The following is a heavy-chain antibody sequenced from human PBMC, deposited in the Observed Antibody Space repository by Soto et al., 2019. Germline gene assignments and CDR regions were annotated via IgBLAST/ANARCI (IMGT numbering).Heavy chain of an antibody. CDR1: GDTLSELS. J-gene: IGHJ4*02. D-gene: IGHD1-1*01. V-gene: IGHV1-24*01. Sequence: QVQLIQSGAEVKKPGASVKVSCKVSGDTLSELSIHWVRQASGKGLEWMGSFDPEDQETVYAQKFQGRVTLTEDTSTDTAYMEVTSLRSEDTATYYGAAERLGLCDADNCFRHYLDSWGQGTPVIISS. CDR3: AAERLGLCDADNCFRHYLDS. CDR2: FDPEDQET.